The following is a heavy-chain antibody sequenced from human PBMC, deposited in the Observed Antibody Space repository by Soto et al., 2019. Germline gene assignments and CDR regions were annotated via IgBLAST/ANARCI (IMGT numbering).Heavy chain of an antibody. J-gene: IGHJ4*02. Sequence: LESGGGLVQPGGSLRLSCAASGFAFGSHTVSWVRQAPGKGLEWVSSISGIGTTKYYVESVKGRFTISRDNSKNTLSLQMNTLRADDTAIDYCAKFLLKGFDHWVQGALVTVSS. CDR3: AKFLLKGFDH. D-gene: IGHD3-9*01. V-gene: IGHV3-23*01. CDR2: ISGIGTTK. CDR1: GFAFGSHT.